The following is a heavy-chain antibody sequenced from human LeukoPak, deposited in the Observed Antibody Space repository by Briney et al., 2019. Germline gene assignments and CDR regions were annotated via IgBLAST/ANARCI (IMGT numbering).Heavy chain of an antibody. J-gene: IGHJ4*02. CDR1: GGAFSSHS. CDR2: IIPMSSTT. CDR3: ARPRRYYDSWSGYPPFDY. Sequence: SVKVSCKASGGAFSSHSFNWVRQAPGQGLQWLGGIIPMSSTTKYAQSFQGRVTITADESTRTAFMELSSLRPEDTAVYYCARPRRYYDSWSGYPPFDYWGQGTLVTVSS. D-gene: IGHD3-3*01. V-gene: IGHV1-69*13.